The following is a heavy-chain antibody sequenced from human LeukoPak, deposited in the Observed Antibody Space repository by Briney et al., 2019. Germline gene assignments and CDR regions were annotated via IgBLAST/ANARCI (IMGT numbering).Heavy chain of an antibody. V-gene: IGHV3-48*02. D-gene: IGHD2/OR15-2a*01. CDR2: ISSNSGIT. Sequence: GGSLRLSCAASGFTFNTYDMNRVRQAPGRGLEWVSYISSNSGITNYADSVKGRFTTSRDNAKKSLYLQMNSLRDEDTAVYYCARILNYWGQGTLVTVSS. CDR3: ARILNY. CDR1: GFTFNTYD. J-gene: IGHJ4*02.